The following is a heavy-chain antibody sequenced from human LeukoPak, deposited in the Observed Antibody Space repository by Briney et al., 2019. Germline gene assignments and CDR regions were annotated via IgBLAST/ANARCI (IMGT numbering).Heavy chain of an antibody. V-gene: IGHV1-2*02. Sequence: ASVKVSCKASGYTFTGYYVHWVRQAPGQGLEWMGWINPNSGGTEYAQQFQGRVTMTRDTSTATAYMELSSLRSDDTAVYFCARGVVELGHDYWGHGTLVTVSS. D-gene: IGHD2-15*01. CDR1: GYTFTGYY. CDR3: ARGVVELGHDY. J-gene: IGHJ4*01. CDR2: INPNSGGT.